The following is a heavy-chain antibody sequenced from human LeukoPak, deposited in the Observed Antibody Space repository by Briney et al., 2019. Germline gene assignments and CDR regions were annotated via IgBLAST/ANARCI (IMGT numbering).Heavy chain of an antibody. V-gene: IGHV3-21*01. J-gene: IGHJ4*02. CDR2: ISSSSSYI. D-gene: IGHD2-2*01. Sequence: GGSLRLSFAASGFTFSSYSMNWVRQAPGKGLEWVSSISSSSSYIYYADSVKGRFTISRDNAKNSLYLQMNSLRAEDTAVYYCARVALKYCSSTSCYAGDYWGQGTLVTVSS. CDR1: GFTFSSYS. CDR3: ARVALKYCSSTSCYAGDY.